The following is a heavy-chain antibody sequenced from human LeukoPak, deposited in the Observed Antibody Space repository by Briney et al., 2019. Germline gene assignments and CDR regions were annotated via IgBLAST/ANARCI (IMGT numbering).Heavy chain of an antibody. D-gene: IGHD2-15*01. Sequence: GGSLRLSCAASGFTFSSYDMHWVRQATGKGLEWVSAIGTAGDTYYPGSVKGRFTISRQNAKNSLYLQMNSLRAGDTAVYYCARVSGGSVHHHFDCLGQGTQVNVSS. V-gene: IGHV3-13*01. J-gene: IGHJ4*02. CDR3: ARVSGGSVHHHFDC. CDR1: GFTFSSYD. CDR2: IGTAGDT.